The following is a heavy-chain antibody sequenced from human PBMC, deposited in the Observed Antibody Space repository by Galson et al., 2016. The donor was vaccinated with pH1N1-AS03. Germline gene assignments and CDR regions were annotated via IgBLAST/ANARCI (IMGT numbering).Heavy chain of an antibody. V-gene: IGHV4-61*08. J-gene: IGHJ6*02. CDR3: ARDASGLDV. Sequence: SETLSLTCAVSRGSVNTDDYFWTWIRQPPGKGLEWIGHVFYTGATNYNPSVKGRVTISIDTSNNKFSLRLNSVSASDTAVYYCARDASGLDVWGQGTRSPSP. CDR1: RGSVNTDDYF. CDR2: VFYTGAT.